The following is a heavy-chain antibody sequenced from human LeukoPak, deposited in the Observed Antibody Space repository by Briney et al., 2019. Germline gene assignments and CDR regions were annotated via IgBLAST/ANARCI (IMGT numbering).Heavy chain of an antibody. CDR3: GKTTVGYSSGQKPAWPVDY. D-gene: IGHD5-18*01. V-gene: IGHV3-23*01. J-gene: IGHJ4*02. CDR2: IFGSGGSP. Sequence: GGSLRLTCEASGFTFGSHAMYWVRQAPGKGLEWVAGIFGSGGSPHYADPVKGRFTISRDNSRNTVYLQINSLRAEDTAVYYCGKTTVGYSSGQKPAWPVDYWGQGTLVTVSS. CDR1: GFTFGSHA.